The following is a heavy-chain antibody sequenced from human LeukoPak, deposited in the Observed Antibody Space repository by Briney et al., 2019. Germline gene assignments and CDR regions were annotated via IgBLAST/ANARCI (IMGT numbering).Heavy chain of an antibody. D-gene: IGHD5-18*01. Sequence: SETLSLTCAVYGGSFSGYYWSWIRQPPGKGLEWIGYIYYSGSTNYNPSLKSRVTISVDTSKNQFSLKLSSVTAADTAAYYCARDSVDTAMEHYFDYWGQGTLVTVSS. V-gene: IGHV4-59*01. CDR2: IYYSGST. CDR1: GGSFSGYY. CDR3: ARDSVDTAMEHYFDY. J-gene: IGHJ4*02.